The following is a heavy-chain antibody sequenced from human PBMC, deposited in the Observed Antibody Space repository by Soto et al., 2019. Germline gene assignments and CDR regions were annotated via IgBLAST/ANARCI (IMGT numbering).Heavy chain of an antibody. Sequence: PGGSLRLSCAASGFPFSSYVMSWVRQAPGKGLEWVSYISSSGSTIYYADSVKGRFTISRDNAKNSLYLQMNSLRAEDTAVYYCARGPLITIFGVVIDTHYYGMDVWGQGTTVTSP. CDR1: GFPFSSYV. V-gene: IGHV3-48*03. CDR2: ISSSGSTI. CDR3: ARGPLITIFGVVIDTHYYGMDV. D-gene: IGHD3-3*01. J-gene: IGHJ6*02.